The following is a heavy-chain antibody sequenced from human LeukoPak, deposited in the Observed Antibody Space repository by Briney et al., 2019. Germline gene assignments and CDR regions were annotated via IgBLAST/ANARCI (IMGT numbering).Heavy chain of an antibody. CDR3: AKEVRESAWYYFDY. CDR2: IRSSGVST. J-gene: IGHJ4*02. D-gene: IGHD3-10*01. CDR1: GFTFSSYE. V-gene: IGHV3-23*01. Sequence: PGGSLRLSCAASGFTFSSYEMSWVRQAPGKGLEWVSGIRSSGVSTYYADSVKGRFTISRDNSKNTLYLQMNSLRAEDTAVYYCAKEVRESAWYYFDYWGQGTLVTVSS.